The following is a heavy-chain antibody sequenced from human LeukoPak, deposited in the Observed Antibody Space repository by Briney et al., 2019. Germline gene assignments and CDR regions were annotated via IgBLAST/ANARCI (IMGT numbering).Heavy chain of an antibody. CDR2: IYSSGST. CDR1: GASMSSYY. D-gene: IGHD1-14*01. CDR3: ARAGEAGLAD. V-gene: IGHV4-59*01. J-gene: IGHJ4*02. Sequence: SETLSLTCSVSGASMSSYYWTWIRQPPGKGLEWIGYIYSSGSTNSNPSLKSRVTISVDTSKNQFSLNLSSVTAADTAVYYCARAGEAGLADWGQGTLVTVSS.